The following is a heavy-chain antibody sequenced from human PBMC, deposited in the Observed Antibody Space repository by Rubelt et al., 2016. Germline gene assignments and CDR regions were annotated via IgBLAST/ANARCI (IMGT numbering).Heavy chain of an antibody. V-gene: IGHV3-48*03. CDR1: GFNFRSYE. J-gene: IGHJ6*02. Sequence: ELPGGGLVQPGGSLRLSCVASGFNFRSYEMNWVRQAPGKGLEWLAYIASSGFTNYYADSVKGRFTVSRDSAKSSLYLHMNSLRGEDTAIYYCARGGEYGDYVRAMDVWGQGTTVTVSS. CDR2: IASSGFTN. D-gene: IGHD3-16*01. CDR3: ARGGEYGDYVRAMDV.